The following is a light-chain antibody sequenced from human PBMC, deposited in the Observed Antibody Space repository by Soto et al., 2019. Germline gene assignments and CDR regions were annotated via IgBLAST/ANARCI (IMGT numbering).Light chain of an antibody. Sequence: ETVMTQSPATLSVSPGERATLSCRAGQSISNNLAWYQQNPGQAPRLLIYGATTRATGIPSRFSGSGSETEFTLTISSLQSEDCAVYYCQQYNNWPLTFGGGTKVEIK. CDR1: QSISNN. CDR2: GAT. V-gene: IGKV3-15*01. J-gene: IGKJ4*01. CDR3: QQYNNWPLT.